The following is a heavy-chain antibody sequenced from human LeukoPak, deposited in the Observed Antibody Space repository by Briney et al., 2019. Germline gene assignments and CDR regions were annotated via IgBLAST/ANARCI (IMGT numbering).Heavy chain of an antibody. CDR1: GYTFTSYY. J-gene: IGHJ4*02. CDR3: ARDQPYYYDSSGYYTLLDY. D-gene: IGHD3-22*01. Sequence: GASVKVSCKASGYTFTSYYMHWVRQAPGQGLEWMGIINPSGGSTSYAQKFQGKVTMTRDTSTSTVYMELSSLRSEDTAVYYCARDQPYYYDSSGYYTLLDYWGQGTLVTVSS. CDR2: INPSGGST. V-gene: IGHV1-46*01.